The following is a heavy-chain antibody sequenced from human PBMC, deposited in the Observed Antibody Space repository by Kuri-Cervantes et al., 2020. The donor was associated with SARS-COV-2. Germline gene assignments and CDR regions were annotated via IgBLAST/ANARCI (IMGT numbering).Heavy chain of an antibody. J-gene: IGHJ4*02. D-gene: IGHD2-21*01. CDR2: IKQDGSEK. V-gene: IGHV3-7*01. Sequence: GESLKISCAASGFTFSSYAMSWVRQAPGKRLEWVANIKQDGSEKYYVDSVKGRFTISRDNAKNSLYLQMNSLRAEDTAVYYCARGRFRDYWGQGTLVTVSS. CDR1: GFTFSSYA. CDR3: ARGRFRDY.